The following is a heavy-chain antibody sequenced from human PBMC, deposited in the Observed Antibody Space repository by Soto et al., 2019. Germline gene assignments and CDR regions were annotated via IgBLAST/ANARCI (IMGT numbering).Heavy chain of an antibody. CDR2: TYYRSKWYN. CDR3: ATWRYDY. V-gene: IGHV6-1*01. Sequence: SQTLSLTCAISGDSVSSNSAAWNWIRHSPSRGLEWLGRTYYRSKWYNDYAVSLRGRITINPDTTKNQFSPQLNSATPEDTAVYYCATWRYDYWGQGTLVTVSS. CDR1: GDSVSSNSAA. J-gene: IGHJ4*02.